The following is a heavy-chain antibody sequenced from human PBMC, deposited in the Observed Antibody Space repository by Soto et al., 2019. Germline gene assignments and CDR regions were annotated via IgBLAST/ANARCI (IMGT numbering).Heavy chain of an antibody. CDR1: GFTFSSYS. D-gene: IGHD3-16*02. J-gene: IGHJ4*02. V-gene: IGHV3-48*01. CDR3: AREGDYVWGSYRPYYFDY. Sequence: GGSLRLSCAASGFTFSSYSMNWVRQAPGKGLEWVSYISSSSSTIYYADSVKGRFTISRDNAKNSLYLQMNSLRAEDTAVYYCAREGDYVWGSYRPYYFDYWGQGTLVTVSS. CDR2: ISSSSSTI.